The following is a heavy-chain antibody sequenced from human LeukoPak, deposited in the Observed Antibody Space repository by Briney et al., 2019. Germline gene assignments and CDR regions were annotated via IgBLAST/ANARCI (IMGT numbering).Heavy chain of an antibody. CDR2: SSGSGGST. Sequence: GGPLRLSCAASGFTFSSYAMSWVRQAPGKGLEWVSASSGSGGSTYYADSVKGRFTISRDNSKNTLYLQMNSLRAEDTAVYYCANLTSGSGSSALFDYWGQGTLVTVSS. D-gene: IGHD3-10*01. CDR1: GFTFSSYA. CDR3: ANLTSGSGSSALFDY. J-gene: IGHJ4*02. V-gene: IGHV3-23*01.